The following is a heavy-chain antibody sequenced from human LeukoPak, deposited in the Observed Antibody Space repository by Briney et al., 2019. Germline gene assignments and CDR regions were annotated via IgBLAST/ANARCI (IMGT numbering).Heavy chain of an antibody. CDR1: GFTFDDYA. CDR3: AKSDSSGYQDY. J-gene: IGHJ4*02. D-gene: IGHD3-22*01. CDR2: ISWNSGSI. Sequence: GRSLRLSCAASGFTFDDYAMHWVRQAPGKGLEWVSGISWNSGSIGYADSVKGRFTISRDNAKNSLYLQMNSLRAEDTALYYCAKSDSSGYQDYWGQGTLVTVSS. V-gene: IGHV3-9*01.